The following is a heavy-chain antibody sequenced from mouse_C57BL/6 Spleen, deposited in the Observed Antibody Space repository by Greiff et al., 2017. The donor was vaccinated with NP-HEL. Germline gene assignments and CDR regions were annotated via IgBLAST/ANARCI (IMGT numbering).Heavy chain of an antibody. CDR3: AKNAWGLLPPYAMDY. CDR2: IWRGGST. J-gene: IGHJ4*01. D-gene: IGHD1-1*01. V-gene: IGHV2-5*01. Sequence: QVQLQQSGPGLVQPSQSLSITCTVSGFSLTSYGVHWVRQSPGKGLEWLGVIWRGGSTDYNAAFMSRLSITKANSNSNVFFIMISLQADDTAIYNCAKNAWGLLPPYAMDYRGQGTSVTVAS. CDR1: GFSLTSYG.